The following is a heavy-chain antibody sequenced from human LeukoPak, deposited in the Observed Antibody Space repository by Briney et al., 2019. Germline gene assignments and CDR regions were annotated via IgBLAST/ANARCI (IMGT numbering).Heavy chain of an antibody. Sequence: GGSLRLSCAASGFTFSSYSMNWVRQAPGKGLEWVSFISGTSSYIYYADSVKGRFTISRDNAKNSLYLQMNSLRAEDTAVYYCARGEYGSGSYHIDYWGQGTLVTVSS. CDR3: ARGEYGSGSYHIDY. V-gene: IGHV3-21*01. CDR2: ISGTSSYI. J-gene: IGHJ4*02. D-gene: IGHD3-10*01. CDR1: GFTFSSYS.